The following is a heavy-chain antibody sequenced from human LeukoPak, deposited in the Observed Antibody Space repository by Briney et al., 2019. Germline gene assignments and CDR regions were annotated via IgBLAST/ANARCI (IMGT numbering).Heavy chain of an antibody. Sequence: GGSLRLSCAASGFTFSSYAMHWVRQAPGKGLEWVALISYDGSNKYYADSVKGRFTISRDNAKNSLFLQMNSLRAEDAAVYYCARVLRYCSGDNCYSGGLGYMDVWGKGTTVTISS. CDR3: ARVLRYCSGDNCYSGGLGYMDV. D-gene: IGHD2-15*01. J-gene: IGHJ6*03. CDR1: GFTFSSYA. V-gene: IGHV3-30*04. CDR2: ISYDGSNK.